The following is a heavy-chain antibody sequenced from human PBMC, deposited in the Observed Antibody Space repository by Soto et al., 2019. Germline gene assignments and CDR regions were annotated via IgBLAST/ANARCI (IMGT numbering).Heavy chain of an antibody. CDR1: GGSISSYY. J-gene: IGHJ6*03. D-gene: IGHD1-20*01. Sequence: PSETLSLTCTVSGGSISSYYWSWIRQPPGKGLEWIGYIYYSGSTNYNPSLKSRVTISVDTSKNQFSLKLSSVTAADTAVYYCARLGVIVTGTPTDHYYYYYYIDLWGKGTTVTVSS. CDR2: IYYSGST. V-gene: IGHV4-59*01. CDR3: ARLGVIVTGTPTDHYYYYYYIDL.